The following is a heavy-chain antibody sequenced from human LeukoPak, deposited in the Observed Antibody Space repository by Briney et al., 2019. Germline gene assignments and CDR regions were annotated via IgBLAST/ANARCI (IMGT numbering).Heavy chain of an antibody. J-gene: IGHJ6*02. CDR1: GYTFTSYG. Sequence: ASVKVSCKASGYTFTSYGISWVRQAPGQGLEWMGWISAYNGNTNYAQKLQGRVTMTTDTSTSTAYMELRSLRSEDTAVYYCARVVDKVCSGGSCYSLDYYYYGMDVWGQGTTVTVSS. D-gene: IGHD2-15*01. CDR2: ISAYNGNT. V-gene: IGHV1-18*01. CDR3: ARVVDKVCSGGSCYSLDYYYYGMDV.